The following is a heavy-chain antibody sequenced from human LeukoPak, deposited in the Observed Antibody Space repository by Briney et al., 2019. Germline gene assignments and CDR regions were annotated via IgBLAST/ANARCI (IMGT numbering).Heavy chain of an antibody. CDR2: IYSGGST. V-gene: IGHV3-66*01. D-gene: IGHD3-22*01. J-gene: IGHJ4*02. Sequence: GGSLRLSCAASGFTVSSNYMSWVRQAPGKGLEWVSVIYSGGSTYYADSVKGRSTISRDNSKNTLYLQMNSLRAEDTAVYYCARDRGYYDSSGYYLLAFDYWGQGTLVTVSS. CDR3: ARDRGYYDSSGYYLLAFDY. CDR1: GFTVSSNY.